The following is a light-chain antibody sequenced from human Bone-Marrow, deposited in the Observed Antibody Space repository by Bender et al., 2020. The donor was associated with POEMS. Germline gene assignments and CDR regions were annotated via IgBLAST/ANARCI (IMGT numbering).Light chain of an antibody. V-gene: IGLV1-47*01. CDR1: ISNIGKGF. CDR3: ASPTFYNTHV. Sequence: QSVLTQPPSESGTPGQRVTISCSGSISNIGKGFTSWYQQFPGTAPRLLIYKNNQRPSGVSYRFSGSKSGNTASLTISGLQAEDEADYYCASPTFYNTHVFGTGTKVTVL. CDR2: KNN. J-gene: IGLJ1*01.